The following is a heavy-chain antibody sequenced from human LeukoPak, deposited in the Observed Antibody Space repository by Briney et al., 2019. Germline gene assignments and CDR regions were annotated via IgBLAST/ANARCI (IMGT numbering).Heavy chain of an antibody. CDR3: ARWYCNRGTSYYLDY. Sequence: SETLSLTCAVSGGSISGYYWSWIRQSPGRGLEYIGHIYYNGRTDYNPPLKSRVTISVDTSRNQFSLRLNSVTAAATAVYFCARWYCNRGTSYYLDYWGQGTLVTVSS. CDR2: IYYNGRT. CDR1: GGSISGYY. J-gene: IGHJ4*02. V-gene: IGHV4-59*01. D-gene: IGHD2/OR15-2a*01.